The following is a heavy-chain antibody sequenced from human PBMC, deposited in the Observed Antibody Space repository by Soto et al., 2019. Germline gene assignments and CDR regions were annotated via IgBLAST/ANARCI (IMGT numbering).Heavy chain of an antibody. CDR2: IIPIFGTA. CDR1: GGTFSSYA. Sequence: SVKVSCKASGGTFSSYAISWVRQAPGQGLEWMGGIIPIFGTANYAQKFQGRVTITADESTSTAYMGLSSLRSEDTAVYYCARLVDVDWLSSYYYGMDVWGQGTTVTVSS. J-gene: IGHJ6*02. CDR3: ARLVDVDWLSSYYYGMDV. V-gene: IGHV1-69*13. D-gene: IGHD3-9*01.